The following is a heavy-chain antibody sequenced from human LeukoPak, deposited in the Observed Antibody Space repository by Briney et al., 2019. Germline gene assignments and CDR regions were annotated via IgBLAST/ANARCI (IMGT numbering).Heavy chain of an antibody. J-gene: IGHJ4*02. D-gene: IGHD3-22*01. CDR3: ASYYYDSSGRFDY. CDR2: IYYGGST. Sequence: ETLSLTCIVSGGSIFTSTYYWGWIRQPPGKGLEWIGSIYYGGSTYYNPSLKSRVTISVDTSKSQFSLKLTSVTAADTAVYYCASYYYDSSGRFDYWGQGTLVTVSS. CDR1: GGSIFTSTYY. V-gene: IGHV4-39*07.